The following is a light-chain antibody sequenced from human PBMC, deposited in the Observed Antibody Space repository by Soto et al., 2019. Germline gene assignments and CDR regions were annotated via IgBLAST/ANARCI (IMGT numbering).Light chain of an antibody. CDR1: QSVSSN. V-gene: IGKV3-15*01. CDR3: QQYNSWPLT. CDR2: GVS. Sequence: EIVMTQSPATLSVSPGERATLSCRASQSVSSNLAWYQQKPGQAPRLLMYGVSTRATGIPASFSGSGSGTEFTLTISSLQSEDFVVYYCQQYNSWPLTFGGGTKVEIK. J-gene: IGKJ4*01.